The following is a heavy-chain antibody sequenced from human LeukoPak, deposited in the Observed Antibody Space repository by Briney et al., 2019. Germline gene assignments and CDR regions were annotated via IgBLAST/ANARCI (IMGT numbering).Heavy chain of an antibody. D-gene: IGHD1-26*01. CDR3: VRKRTEGRNSGCFFGGFDY. J-gene: IGHJ4*02. CDR2: IYYIGST. V-gene: IGHV4-59*01. Sequence: SETLSLTCTVSGGSISSNYWSWIRDPPGERLWRGGYIYYIGSTNYNPSLKCRVTISVDTSKNPFSLKLSTVTAADTAVYYCVRKRTEGRNSGCFFGGFDYCGQGTLVTVSS. CDR1: GGSISSNY.